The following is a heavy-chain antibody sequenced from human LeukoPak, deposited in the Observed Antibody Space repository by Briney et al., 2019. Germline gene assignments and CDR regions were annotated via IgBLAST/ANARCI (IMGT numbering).Heavy chain of an antibody. CDR1: GLTLSGYW. CDR3: ARARGNTYGYFEY. D-gene: IGHD5-18*01. CDR2: INGDASST. Sequence: GGSLRLSCAASGLTLSGYWMHWVRQAPGRGLVWVSRINGDASSTSYEDSVKGRFTISRDNAKSTLYLQMNSLRVEDTAVYYCARARGNTYGYFEYWGQGTLVTVSS. V-gene: IGHV3-74*01. J-gene: IGHJ4*02.